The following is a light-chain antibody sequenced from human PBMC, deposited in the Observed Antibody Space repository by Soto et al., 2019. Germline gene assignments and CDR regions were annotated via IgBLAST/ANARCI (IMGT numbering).Light chain of an antibody. CDR1: SSDVSGYNY. Sequence: QSALTQPASVSGSPGQSITISCTGTSSDVSGYNYVSWYQQHPGKAPKLMIYDVRNRPSGVSNRISGSKSGNTASLTISGLQAEDEADYYCSSYTSSSTYVFGTGTKVTVL. CDR3: SSYTSSSTYV. V-gene: IGLV2-14*01. J-gene: IGLJ1*01. CDR2: DVR.